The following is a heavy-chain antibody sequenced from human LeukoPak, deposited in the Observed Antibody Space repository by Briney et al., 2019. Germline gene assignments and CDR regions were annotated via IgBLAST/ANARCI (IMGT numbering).Heavy chain of an antibody. J-gene: IGHJ4*02. CDR3: ARGHTAVTRHFDF. V-gene: IGHV3-30*02. CDR2: IRYDGSNK. CDR1: GFTFSSYG. D-gene: IGHD4-17*01. Sequence: GGSLRLSCAASGFTFSSYGIHWVRQAPGKGLEWVAFIRYDGSNKYHADSVKGRFTISRDDAKNLLYLDMNSLRAEDTAVYYCARGHTAVTRHFDFWGQGTLVTVSS.